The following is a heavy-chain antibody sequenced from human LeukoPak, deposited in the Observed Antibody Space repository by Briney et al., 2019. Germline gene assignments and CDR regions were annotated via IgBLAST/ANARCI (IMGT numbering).Heavy chain of an antibody. Sequence: ASVKVSCKASGYTFTSYYMHWVRHAPGQGLEWMGIINPSGGSTSYAQKFQGRVTMTRDMSTSTVYMELSSLRSEDTAVYYCAGGSNYYDSSGYLVFDYWGQGTLVTVSS. CDR2: INPSGGST. D-gene: IGHD3-22*01. CDR1: GYTFTSYY. V-gene: IGHV1-46*01. J-gene: IGHJ4*02. CDR3: AGGSNYYDSSGYLVFDY.